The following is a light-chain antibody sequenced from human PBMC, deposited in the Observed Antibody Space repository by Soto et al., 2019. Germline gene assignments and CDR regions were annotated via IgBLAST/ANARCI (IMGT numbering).Light chain of an antibody. CDR3: GSFATNRIWV. J-gene: IGLJ3*02. Sequence: QSALTQPASVSGSPGQSITISCTGSSSDVGTYKYVSWYQQHPGEAPKLMIYEVSNRPSGVSDRISGSKSGNTASLIISGLQAEDEADYNCGSFATNRIWVFGGGTQLTVL. V-gene: IGLV2-14*01. CDR1: SSDVGTYKY. CDR2: EVS.